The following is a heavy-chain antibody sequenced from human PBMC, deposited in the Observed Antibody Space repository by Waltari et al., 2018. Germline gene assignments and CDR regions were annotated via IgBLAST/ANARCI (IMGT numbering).Heavy chain of an antibody. D-gene: IGHD6-19*01. CDR3: ARVGYSSGNDY. J-gene: IGHJ4*02. V-gene: IGHV3-21*01. CDR2: ISSSSSYI. Sequence: EVKRVGSGGGLVKPGGSLRLSCAASGFTFGGYSMNWVRQAPGKGLEWVSSISSSSSYIYYADSVKGRFTISRDNAKNSLYLQMNSLRAEDTAVYYCARVGYSSGNDYWGQGTLVTVSS. CDR1: GFTFGGYS.